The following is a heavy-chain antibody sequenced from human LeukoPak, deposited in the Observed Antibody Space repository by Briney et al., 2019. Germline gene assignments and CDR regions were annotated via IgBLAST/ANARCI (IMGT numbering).Heavy chain of an antibody. J-gene: IGHJ6*03. CDR2: MNPNSGNT. CDR3: ARAPGCSGGSCYSGYYYYYMDV. Sequence: ASVKVSSKASGYTFTIYDINWVRQATGQGLEWMGWMNPNSGNTGYAQKFQGRVTMTRNTSISTAYMELSSLRSEDTAVYYCARAPGCSGGSCYSGYYYYYMDVWGKGTTVTVSS. CDR1: GYTFTIYD. D-gene: IGHD2-15*01. V-gene: IGHV1-8*01.